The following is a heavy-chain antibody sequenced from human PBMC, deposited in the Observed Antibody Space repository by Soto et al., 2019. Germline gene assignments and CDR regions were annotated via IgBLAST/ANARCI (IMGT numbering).Heavy chain of an antibody. D-gene: IGHD3-9*01. Sequence: GGSLRLSCGASGFTFSTYWMSWVRQAPGKGLEWVSAIRENGSSTYYADSVKGRFTISRDNSKSTLYLQMNSLRAEDTAVYYCAKVPPYYDILTGYSDVWGQGTTVTVSS. CDR3: AKVPPYYDILTGYSDV. J-gene: IGHJ6*02. V-gene: IGHV3-23*01. CDR1: GFTFSTYW. CDR2: IRENGSST.